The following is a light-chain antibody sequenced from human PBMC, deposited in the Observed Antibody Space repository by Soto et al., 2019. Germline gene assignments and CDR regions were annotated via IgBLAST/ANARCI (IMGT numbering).Light chain of an antibody. CDR2: GAS. CDR1: QSVSSSY. V-gene: IGKV3-20*01. Sequence: EIVLTQSPGTLSLSPGERATLSCRASQSVSSSYLAWYQQKPGQAPRLLFYGASRRATGITDRFSGSGSGTDFTLTISRLEPEDFAVYYCQQHGSSPPTFGQGTKVEIK. J-gene: IGKJ1*01. CDR3: QQHGSSPPT.